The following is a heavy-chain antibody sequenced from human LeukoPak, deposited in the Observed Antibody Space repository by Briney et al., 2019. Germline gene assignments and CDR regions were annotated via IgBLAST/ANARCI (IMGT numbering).Heavy chain of an antibody. D-gene: IGHD5-12*01. CDR3: AKSYDYVPNWFDP. V-gene: IGHV3-23*01. J-gene: IGHJ5*02. Sequence: GGSLRLSCAASGFTFSTYAMSWVRQAPGKGLEWVSTISGSGGSTYYADSVKGRFTISRDNSKNTLYLQMNSLRAEDTAVYYCAKSYDYVPNWFDPWGQGTLVTVSS. CDR2: ISGSGGST. CDR1: GFTFSTYA.